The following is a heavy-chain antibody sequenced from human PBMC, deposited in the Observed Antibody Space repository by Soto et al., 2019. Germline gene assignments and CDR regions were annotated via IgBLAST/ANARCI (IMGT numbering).Heavy chain of an antibody. D-gene: IGHD4-17*01. CDR3: ASYGDYHDY. V-gene: IGHV4-4*02. CDR2: IYHSGST. J-gene: IGHJ4*02. Sequence: SETLSLTCAVSSCSISRSNWWSWVRQPPGKGLEWIGEIYHSGSTNYNPSLKSRVTISVDKSKNQFSLKLSSVTAADTAVYYCASYGDYHDYWGQGTLVTVSS. CDR1: SCSISRSNW.